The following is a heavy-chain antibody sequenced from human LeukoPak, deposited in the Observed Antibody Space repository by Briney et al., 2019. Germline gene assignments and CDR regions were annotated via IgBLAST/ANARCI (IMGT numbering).Heavy chain of an antibody. CDR1: DASFRGRY. J-gene: IGHJ1*01. CDR2: ILHTGST. CDR3: VTGVPGDQY. Sequence: SETLSLTCVVYDASFRGRYWSWIRQPPGKGLEWIGEILHTGSTNYNPSLTTRVTMSLDASKNQFSLMMTSVTAADTAVYYCVTGVPGDQYWGQGALVTVSS. D-gene: IGHD2-2*01. V-gene: IGHV4-34*12.